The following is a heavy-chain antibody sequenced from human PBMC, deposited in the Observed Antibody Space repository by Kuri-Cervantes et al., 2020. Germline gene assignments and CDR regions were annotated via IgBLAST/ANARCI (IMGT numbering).Heavy chain of an antibody. CDR2: INPNSGGT. CDR3: ARFGGGYCRSTSCYTRGYYYYYYGMDV. J-gene: IGHJ6*02. CDR1: GYTFTGYY. Sequence: VKVSCKASGYTFTGYYMHWVRQAPGQGLEWMGWINPNSGGTNYAQKFQGRVTMTRDTSISTAYMELSRVRSDDTAVYYCARFGGGYCRSTSCYTRGYYYYYYGMDVWGQGTTVTVSS. V-gene: IGHV1-2*02. D-gene: IGHD2-2*02.